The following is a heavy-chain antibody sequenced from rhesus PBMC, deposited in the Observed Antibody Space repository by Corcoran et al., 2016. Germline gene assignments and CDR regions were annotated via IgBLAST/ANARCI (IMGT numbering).Heavy chain of an antibody. V-gene: IGHV4S2*01. Sequence: QVQLQESGPGLVKPSETLPLTCAVSGASITSNSWSWIRQAPGKGLEWLGRIYGSSGSTCHHPSLKRPVPSSIGTSKNQFSLRWRSVAAADTAGYYCARPSSWSYFEFWGQGALVTVSS. J-gene: IGHJ1*01. D-gene: IGHD6-13*01. CDR3: ARPSSWSYFEF. CDR1: GASITSNS. CDR2: IYGSSGST.